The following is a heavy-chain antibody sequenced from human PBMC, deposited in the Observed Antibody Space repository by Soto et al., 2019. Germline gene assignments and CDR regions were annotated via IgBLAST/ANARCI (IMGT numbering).Heavy chain of an antibody. CDR3: VRDGTKTLRDWFDP. Sequence: SETLSLTCTVSGASISGYYWSWIRKSAGKGLEWIGRIYSTGTTDYNPSLKSRVMMSVDTSKKQFSLRLRAVTAADTAVYYCVRDGTKTLRDWFDPWGQGISVTVSS. J-gene: IGHJ5*02. CDR2: IYSTGTT. V-gene: IGHV4-4*07. D-gene: IGHD1-1*01. CDR1: GASISGYY.